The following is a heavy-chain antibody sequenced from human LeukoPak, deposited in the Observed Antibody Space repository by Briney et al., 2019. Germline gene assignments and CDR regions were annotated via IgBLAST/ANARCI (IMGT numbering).Heavy chain of an antibody. J-gene: IGHJ6*03. CDR3: ATSVWPPFYYYYYMDV. Sequence: ASVNVSCKASGGTFSSYAISWVRQAPRQGLEWMGGIIPIFGTANYAQKFQGRVTITADESTSTAYMELSSLRSEDTAVYYCATSVWPPFYYYYYMDVWGTGTTVTVSS. V-gene: IGHV1-69*13. CDR1: GGTFSSYA. D-gene: IGHD2-8*01. CDR2: IIPIFGTA.